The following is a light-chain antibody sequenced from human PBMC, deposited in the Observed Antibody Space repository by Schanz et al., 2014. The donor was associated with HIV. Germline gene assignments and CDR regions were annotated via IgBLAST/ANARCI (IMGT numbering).Light chain of an antibody. V-gene: IGKV3-15*01. CDR3: QQYGNSPRT. CDR1: QSISNN. Sequence: EIVMTQSPATLSVSPGERATLSCRASQSISNNLAWYQHKPGQAPRLLIYGAFTRATGIPVRFSGSGSGADFTLTIGGLQSEDFAVYYCQQYGNSPRTFGQGTKVEI. J-gene: IGKJ1*01. CDR2: GAF.